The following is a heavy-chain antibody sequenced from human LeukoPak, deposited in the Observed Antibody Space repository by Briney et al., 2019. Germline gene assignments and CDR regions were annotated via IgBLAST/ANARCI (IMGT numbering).Heavy chain of an antibody. D-gene: IGHD1-26*01. Sequence: PGGSLRLSCAASGFSFSSFGMNWVRQAPGKGLEWVSYISSSSSTIYYADSVKGRFTISRDNAKNSLYLQMNSLRAEDTAVYYCAKEGGSYFLGGAFDIWGQGTMVTVSS. J-gene: IGHJ3*02. V-gene: IGHV3-48*01. CDR3: AKEGGSYFLGGAFDI. CDR1: GFSFSSFG. CDR2: ISSSSSTI.